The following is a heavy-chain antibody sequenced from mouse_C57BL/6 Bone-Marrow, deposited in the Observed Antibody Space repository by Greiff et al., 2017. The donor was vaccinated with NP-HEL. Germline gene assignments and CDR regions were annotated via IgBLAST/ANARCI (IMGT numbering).Heavy chain of an antibody. V-gene: IGHV1-9*01. J-gene: IGHJ2*01. Sequence: QVQLQQSGAELMKPGASVKLSCKATGYTFTGYWIEWVKQRPGHGLEWIGEILPGSGSTNYNEKFKGKATFTADTPSNPAYMQLSSLTTEDSAIDFWARWKICCGPPYDFDYWGQGTTLTVAS. CDR3: ARWKICCGPPYDFDY. CDR2: ILPGSGST. D-gene: IGHD6-1*01. CDR1: GYTFTGYW.